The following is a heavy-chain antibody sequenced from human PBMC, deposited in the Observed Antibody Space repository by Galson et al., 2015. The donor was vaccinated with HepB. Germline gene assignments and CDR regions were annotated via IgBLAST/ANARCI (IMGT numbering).Heavy chain of an antibody. J-gene: IGHJ4*02. V-gene: IGHV4-39*01. CDR3: ARGMKVAVAD. CDR2: IYYSGST. D-gene: IGHD6-19*01. CDR1: GGSISSSSYY. Sequence: SEPLSLTCTVSGGSISSSSYYWGWIRQLPGKGLEWIESIYYSGSTYYNPSLKSRVTISVDTSKNQFSLKLSSVTAADTAVYYCARGMKVAVADWGQGTLVTVSS.